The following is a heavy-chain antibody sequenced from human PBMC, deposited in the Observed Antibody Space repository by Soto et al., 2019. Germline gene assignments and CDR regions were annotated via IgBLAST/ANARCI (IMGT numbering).Heavy chain of an antibody. CDR3: AKGGERYCSGGSCYDFDY. CDR1: GFTFSSYA. Sequence: EVQLLESGGGLVQPGGSLRLSCAASGFTFSSYAMSWVRQAPGKGLEWVSAISGSGGSTYYADSVKGRFTISRDNSKNTLYLQMNSLGAEDTAVYYCAKGGERYCSGGSCYDFDYWGQGTLVTVSS. CDR2: ISGSGGST. V-gene: IGHV3-23*01. J-gene: IGHJ4*02. D-gene: IGHD2-15*01.